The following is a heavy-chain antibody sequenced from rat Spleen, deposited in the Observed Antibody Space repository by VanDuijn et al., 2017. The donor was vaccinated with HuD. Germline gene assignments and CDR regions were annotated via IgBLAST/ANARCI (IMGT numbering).Heavy chain of an antibody. V-gene: IGHV5-31*01. D-gene: IGHD1-6*01. CDR1: GLAFKNYW. CDR3: TSMYTTDYYWYFDF. J-gene: IGHJ1*01. Sequence: EVQLVESGGGLVQPGGSLKLSCVASGLAFKNYWMTWIRQAPGKGLEWVASITNNGGSTYYPDSVKGRFTVSRDNAKSTLYLEMNSLRSEDTATYYCTSMYTTDYYWYFDFWGPGTMVTVSS. CDR2: ITNNGGST.